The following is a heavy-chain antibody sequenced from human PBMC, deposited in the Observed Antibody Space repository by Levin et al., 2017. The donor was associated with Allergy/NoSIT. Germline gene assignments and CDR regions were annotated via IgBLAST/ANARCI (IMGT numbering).Heavy chain of an antibody. CDR2: ISYDGSNK. Sequence: GGSLRLSCAASGFTFSSYGMHWVRQAPGKGLEWVAVISYDGSNKYYADSVKGRFTISRDNSKNTLYLQMNSLRAEDTAVYYCAKEVRFLDGELGPMDVWGQGTTVTVSS. J-gene: IGHJ6*02. D-gene: IGHD3-3*01. V-gene: IGHV3-30*18. CDR1: GFTFSSYG. CDR3: AKEVRFLDGELGPMDV.